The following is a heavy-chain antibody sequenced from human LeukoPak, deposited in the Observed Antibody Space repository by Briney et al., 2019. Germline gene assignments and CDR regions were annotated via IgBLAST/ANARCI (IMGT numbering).Heavy chain of an antibody. V-gene: IGHV5-51*01. CDR3: ARRDHDDYSRVGY. CDR1: GYSFTSYW. Sequence: GESLKISCKSSGYSFTSYWIGWMRQMPGKGLEWMGIIYPGDSDTRYSPSFQGQVTISADKSISTAYLQWSSLKASDTAMYYCARRDHDDYSRVGYWGQGTLVTVSS. D-gene: IGHD4-17*01. J-gene: IGHJ4*02. CDR2: IYPGDSDT.